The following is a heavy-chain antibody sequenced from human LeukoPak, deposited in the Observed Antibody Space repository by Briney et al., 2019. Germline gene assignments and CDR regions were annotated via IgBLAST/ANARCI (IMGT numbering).Heavy chain of an antibody. V-gene: IGHV3-7*01. CDR2: IKQDGSEK. D-gene: IGHD2-15*01. Sequence: GGSLRLSCAASGFTFSRFWMSWIRQAPGKGLEWVANIKQDGSEKYSVDSVEGRFTISRDNAKSSLYLQMNGLRVEDTALYYCARIAILTSGPLDAFDLWGQGTMVTVSS. J-gene: IGHJ3*01. CDR3: ARIAILTSGPLDAFDL. CDR1: GFTFSRFW.